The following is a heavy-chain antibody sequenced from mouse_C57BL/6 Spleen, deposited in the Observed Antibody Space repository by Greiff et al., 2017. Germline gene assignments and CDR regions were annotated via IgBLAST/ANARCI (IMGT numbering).Heavy chain of an antibody. J-gene: IGHJ3*01. Sequence: EVMLVESGGGLVKPGGSLKLSCAASGFTFSDYGMHWVRQAPEKGLEWVAYISRGSSTIYYADTVKGRFTISRDNAKNTLFLQMTSLMSEDTAMYYGARKAGAYWGQGTLVTVSA. CDR2: ISRGSSTI. CDR1: GFTFSDYG. V-gene: IGHV5-17*01. CDR3: ARKAGAY.